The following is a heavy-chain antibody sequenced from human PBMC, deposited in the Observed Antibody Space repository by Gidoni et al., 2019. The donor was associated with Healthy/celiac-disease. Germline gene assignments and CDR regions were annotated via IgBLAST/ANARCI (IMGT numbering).Heavy chain of an antibody. V-gene: IGHV4-59*01. D-gene: IGHD2-2*01. J-gene: IGHJ4*02. CDR3: ARDRVSIVVVPAPESRYYFDY. Sequence: KRLEWIGYIYYSGSTNYNPSLKSRVTISVDTSKNQFSLKLSSVTAADTAVYYCARDRVSIVVVPAPESRYYFDYWGQGTLVTVSS. CDR2: IYYSGST.